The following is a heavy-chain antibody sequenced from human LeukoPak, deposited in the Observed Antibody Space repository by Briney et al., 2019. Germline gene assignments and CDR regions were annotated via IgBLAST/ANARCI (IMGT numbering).Heavy chain of an antibody. Sequence: SVKVSCKASGGTFSSYAISWVRQAPGQGLEWMGRIIPIFGIANYAQKFQGRVTMTRDTSTSTVYMELSSLRSEDTAVYYCARVSGVASSPFDYWGQGTLVTVSS. V-gene: IGHV1-69*04. D-gene: IGHD1-26*01. CDR1: GGTFSSYA. CDR2: IIPIFGIA. CDR3: ARVSGVASSPFDY. J-gene: IGHJ4*02.